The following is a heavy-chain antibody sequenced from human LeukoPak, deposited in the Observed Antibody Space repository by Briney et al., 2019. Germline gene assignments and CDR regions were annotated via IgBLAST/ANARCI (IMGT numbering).Heavy chain of an antibody. J-gene: IGHJ5*02. CDR1: GYTFTDYF. D-gene: IGHD5-12*01. CDR2: INPNSGDT. Sequence: GASVKVSCNASGYTFTDYFIHWVRQAPGQGLEWMGWINPNSGDTRYAQKFQGRVTMTRDTSITTAYMELSSLRSDDTAVYYCARDGFIGCHYHDWLDPWGQGTLVTVSS. CDR3: ARDGFIGCHYHDWLDP. V-gene: IGHV1-2*02.